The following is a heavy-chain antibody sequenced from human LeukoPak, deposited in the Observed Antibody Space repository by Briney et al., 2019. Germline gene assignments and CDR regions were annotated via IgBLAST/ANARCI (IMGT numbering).Heavy chain of an antibody. CDR1: GGSISSGSYY. V-gene: IGHV4-61*02. J-gene: IGHJ4*02. Sequence: SETLSLTCTVSGGSISSGSYYWNWIRQPAGKGLEWIGRIYTSGSTNYNPSLKSRVTISVDTSKNQFSLKLSSVTAADTAVYYCARGPLGDYVWGSYRHPPPVYFDYWGQGTLVTVSS. CDR3: ARGPLGDYVWGSYRHPPPVYFDY. D-gene: IGHD3-16*02. CDR2: IYTSGST.